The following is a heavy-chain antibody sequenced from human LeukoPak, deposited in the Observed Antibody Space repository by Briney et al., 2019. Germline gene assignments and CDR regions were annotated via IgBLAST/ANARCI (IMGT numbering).Heavy chain of an antibody. CDR1: GGSISSYTYY. J-gene: IGHJ4*02. D-gene: IGHD4-17*01. V-gene: IGHV4-39*01. Sequence: PSETLSLTCTVSGGSISSYTYYWGWIRQPPGKGLEWIGSIYYSGTTYYNPSLKSRVTISVDTSKNQFSLKLSSVTAADTAVYYCARHGDYGTATRGDHWGQGTLVTVSS. CDR3: ARHGDYGTATRGDH. CDR2: IYYSGTT.